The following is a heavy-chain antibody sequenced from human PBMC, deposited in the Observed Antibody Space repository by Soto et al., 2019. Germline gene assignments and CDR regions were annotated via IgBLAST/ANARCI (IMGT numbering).Heavy chain of an antibody. CDR2: ITSGATTV. V-gene: IGHV3-48*03. CDR1: GFTFSSYE. Sequence: GVSLILSCSASGFTFSSYEMSWVRQAPGKGLEWVSYITSGATTVYYADSVKGRFTISRDNAKNSLFLQMNSLRAEDTAVYYCARDHGLNYVPNLLDPWGPGSLVTVSA. D-gene: IGHD3-10*02. J-gene: IGHJ5*02. CDR3: ARDHGLNYVPNLLDP.